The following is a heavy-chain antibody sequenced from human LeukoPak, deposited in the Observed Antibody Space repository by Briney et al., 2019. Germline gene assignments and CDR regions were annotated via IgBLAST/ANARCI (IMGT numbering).Heavy chain of an antibody. Sequence: PGGSLRLSCAASRFTFSNAWMNWVRQAPGKGLGWVGRIKSKTDGGTTDYAAPVKGRFTISRDDSKNTLYLQMNSLKTEDTAVYYCTTGNDWLVGEDYWGQGTLVTVSS. CDR2: IKSKTDGGTT. J-gene: IGHJ4*02. V-gene: IGHV3-15*01. CDR1: RFTFSNAW. CDR3: TTGNDWLVGEDY. D-gene: IGHD3-9*01.